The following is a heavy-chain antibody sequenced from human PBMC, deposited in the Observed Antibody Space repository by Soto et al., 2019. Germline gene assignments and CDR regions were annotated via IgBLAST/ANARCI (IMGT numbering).Heavy chain of an antibody. Sequence: QVQLQESGPGLVKHSQTLSLTRTVSGGSISSGGTGSYWTWIRQLPGKGLEWIGYIYYTGNTYYSPSLKSRPTISIDTSENQFSLKLTSVTAADTAVYFCASGHDAYKVRYLGQGTLVTVSS. V-gene: IGHV4-31*03. CDR3: ASGHDAYKVRY. CDR2: IYYTGNT. J-gene: IGHJ4*02. CDR1: GGSISSGGTGSY. D-gene: IGHD1-1*01.